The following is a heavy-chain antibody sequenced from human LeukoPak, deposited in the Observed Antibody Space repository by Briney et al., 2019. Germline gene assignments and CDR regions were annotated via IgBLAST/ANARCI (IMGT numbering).Heavy chain of an antibody. V-gene: IGHV1-69*13. D-gene: IGHD1-26*01. Sequence: GASVKVSCKASGGTFSSYAISWVRQAPGQGLEWMGGIIPIFGTANYAQKFQGRVTITADESTSTAYMELSSLRSEDTAVYYCARDPVGAKAFDIWGQGTMVTVSS. J-gene: IGHJ3*02. CDR2: IIPIFGTA. CDR1: GGTFSSYA. CDR3: ARDPVGAKAFDI.